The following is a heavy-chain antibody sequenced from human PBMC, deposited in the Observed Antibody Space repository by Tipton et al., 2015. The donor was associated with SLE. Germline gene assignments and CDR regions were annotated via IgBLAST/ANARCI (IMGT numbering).Heavy chain of an antibody. CDR2: MNPNSGNT. D-gene: IGHD3-16*01. J-gene: IGHJ4*02. CDR1: GGTFTSYD. Sequence: QVQLVQSGAEVKKPGSSVKVSCKASGGTFTSYDINWVRQATGQGLEWMGWMNPNSGNTDYAQKLQGRVTMTTDTSTSTAYMELRSLRSDDTAVYYCARDWAAPLDYWGQGTLVTVSS. CDR3: ARDWAAPLDY. V-gene: IGHV1-8*02.